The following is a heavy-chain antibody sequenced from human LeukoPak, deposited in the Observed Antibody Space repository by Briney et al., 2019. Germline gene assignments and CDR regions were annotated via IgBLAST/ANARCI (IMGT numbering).Heavy chain of an antibody. CDR2: IYYSGST. V-gene: IGHV4-59*01. CDR3: ASTQVVTRAFDI. J-gene: IGHJ3*02. Sequence: PSETLSLTCTVAGGSISSYYWSWIRQPPGKGLEWIGYIYYSGSTNYNPSLKSRVTISVETSKNQFSLKLSSVTAADTAVYYCASTQVVTRAFDIWGQGTMVTVSS. CDR1: GGSISSYY. D-gene: IGHD2-21*02.